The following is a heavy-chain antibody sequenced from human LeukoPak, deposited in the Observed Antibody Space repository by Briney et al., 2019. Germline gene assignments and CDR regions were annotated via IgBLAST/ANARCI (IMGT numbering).Heavy chain of an antibody. D-gene: IGHD3-22*01. J-gene: IGHJ4*02. CDR3: AKGPNYYDSGGYSF. V-gene: IGHV3-30*18. CDR1: GFTFSSYG. CDR2: ISYDGSNK. Sequence: PGGSLRLSCAASGFTFSSYGMHWVRQAPGKGLEWVAVISYDGSNKYYADSVKGRFTISRDNSKNTLYLQMNSLRAEDTAVYYCAKGPNYYDSGGYSFWGQGTLVTVSS.